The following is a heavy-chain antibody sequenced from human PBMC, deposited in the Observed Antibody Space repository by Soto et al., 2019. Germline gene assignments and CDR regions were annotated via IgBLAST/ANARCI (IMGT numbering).Heavy chain of an antibody. CDR3: ARVGGYCSGGSCYFDY. D-gene: IGHD2-15*01. CDR1: GFTFSDYY. CDR2: ISSSSSYT. V-gene: IGHV3-11*06. J-gene: IGHJ4*02. Sequence: QVQLVESGGGLVKPGGSLRLSCAASGFTFSDYYMSWIRQAPGKGLEWVSYISSSSSYTNYADSVKGRFTISRDNDKNSLYLQMNSLRAEDTAVYYCARVGGYCSGGSCYFDYWGQGTLVTVSS.